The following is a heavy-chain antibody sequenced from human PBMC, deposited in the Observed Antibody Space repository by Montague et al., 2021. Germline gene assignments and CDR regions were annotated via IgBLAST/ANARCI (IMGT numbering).Heavy chain of an antibody. CDR1: GFTFSNYW. D-gene: IGHD2-21*01. CDR3: ARDQGQGYCGGDCYVGLDY. CDR2: IKQGGSEK. J-gene: IGHJ4*02. V-gene: IGHV3-7*01. Sequence: SLRLSCAASGFTFSNYWMSWVRQAPGKGLEWVVNIKQGGSEKHYVDSVKGRFTISRDNAKNSLYLQMNSLRAEDTAVYFCARDQGQGYCGGDCYVGLDYWGQGTLVTVSS.